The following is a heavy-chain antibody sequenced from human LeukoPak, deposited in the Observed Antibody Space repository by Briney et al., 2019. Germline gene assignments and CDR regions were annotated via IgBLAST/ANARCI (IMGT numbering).Heavy chain of an antibody. CDR2: IYTCGSA. CDR1: GGSINSYY. J-gene: IGHJ3*02. V-gene: IGHV4-4*07. D-gene: IGHD1-1*01. Sequence: SETLSLTCTVSGGSINSYYWSWIRQPAGKGLEWIGRIYTCGSANYNPSLKSRATMSVDTSKNQFSLRLSSVTAADTAVYYCARKGTSALAGAFDIWGQGTMVTVSS. CDR3: ARKGTSALAGAFDI.